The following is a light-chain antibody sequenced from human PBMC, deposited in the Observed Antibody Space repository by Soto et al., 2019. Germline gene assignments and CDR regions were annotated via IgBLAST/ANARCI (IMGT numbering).Light chain of an antibody. Sequence: QSVLTQPPSASGSPGQSVNISCTGTKNDNGVYDFVSWYQHHPGKAPRLIIYEVVQRPSGVPERFSGPTSGNTASLTVSGLQAADEADYFRKSYAGSHTYVYGSGTKGTVL. CDR1: KNDNGVYDF. CDR2: EVV. V-gene: IGLV2-8*01. CDR3: KSYAGSHTYV. J-gene: IGLJ1*01.